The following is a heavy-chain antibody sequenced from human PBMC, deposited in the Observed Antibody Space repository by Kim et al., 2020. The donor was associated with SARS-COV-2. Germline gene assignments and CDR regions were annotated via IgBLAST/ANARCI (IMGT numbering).Heavy chain of an antibody. J-gene: IGHJ2*01. CDR2: ISGSGGST. CDR3: AKGGAVLLWFGEDGYFDL. Sequence: GGSLRLSCAASGFTFSSYAMSWVRQAPGKGLEWVSAISGSGGSTYYADSVKGRFTISRDNSKNTLYLQMNSRRAEDTAVYYCAKGGAVLLWFGEDGYFDLWGRGTLVTVSS. D-gene: IGHD3-10*01. V-gene: IGHV3-23*01. CDR1: GFTFSSYA.